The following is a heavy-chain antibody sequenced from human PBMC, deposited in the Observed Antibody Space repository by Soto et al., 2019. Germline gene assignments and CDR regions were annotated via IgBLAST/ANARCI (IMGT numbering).Heavy chain of an antibody. CDR3: AIRYYYDSSGYYEDYYYYGMDV. CDR1: GFTFSSYA. CDR2: ISYDGSNK. D-gene: IGHD3-22*01. J-gene: IGHJ6*02. V-gene: IGHV3-30-3*01. Sequence: QVQLVESGGGVVQPGRSLRLSCAASGFTFSSYAMHWVRQAPGKGLEWVAVISYDGSNKYYADSVKGRFTISRDNSKNTLYLQMNSLRAEDTAVYYCAIRYYYDSSGYYEDYYYYGMDVWGQGTTVPVSS.